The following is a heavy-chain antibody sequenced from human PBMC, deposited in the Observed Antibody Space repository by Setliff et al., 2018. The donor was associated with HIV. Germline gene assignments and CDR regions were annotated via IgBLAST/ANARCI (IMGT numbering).Heavy chain of an antibody. CDR2: ISSSGSTI. CDR3: ARDVVVTAIQGNYYYGMDV. D-gene: IGHD2-21*02. CDR1: GFTFSSYE. Sequence: LRLSCAASGFTFSSYEMNWVRQAPGKGLEWVSYISSSGSTIYYADSVKGRFTISRDNAKNSLYLQMNSLRAEDTAVYYCARDVVVTAIQGNYYYGMDVWGQGTTVTAP. V-gene: IGHV3-48*03. J-gene: IGHJ6*02.